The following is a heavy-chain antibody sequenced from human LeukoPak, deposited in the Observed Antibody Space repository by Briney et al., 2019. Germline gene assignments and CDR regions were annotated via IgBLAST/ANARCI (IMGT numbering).Heavy chain of an antibody. D-gene: IGHD2-2*01. J-gene: IGHJ4*02. CDR1: GYTFTSYG. V-gene: IGHV1-18*01. Sequence: ASVNVSCKASGYTFTSYGISWVRQAPGQGLEWMGWISAYNGNTNYAQKLQGRVTMTTDTSTSTAYMELRSLRSDDTAVYYCARFAGYCSSTSCYPSDYWGQGTLVTVSS. CDR2: ISAYNGNT. CDR3: ARFAGYCSSTSCYPSDY.